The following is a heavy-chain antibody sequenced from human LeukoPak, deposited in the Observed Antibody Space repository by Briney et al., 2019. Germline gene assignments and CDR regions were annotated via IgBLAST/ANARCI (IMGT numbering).Heavy chain of an antibody. Sequence: GGSLRLSCAASVFTFSSYSMHWVRQAPCKGLEWVAVISYDGSNKYYADSVKGRFTISRDNSKNTLYLQMNSLRAEDTAVYYCARDHDLYGMDVWGQGTTVTVSS. D-gene: IGHD1-1*01. CDR2: ISYDGSNK. CDR3: ARDHDLYGMDV. CDR1: VFTFSSYS. J-gene: IGHJ6*02. V-gene: IGHV3-30*04.